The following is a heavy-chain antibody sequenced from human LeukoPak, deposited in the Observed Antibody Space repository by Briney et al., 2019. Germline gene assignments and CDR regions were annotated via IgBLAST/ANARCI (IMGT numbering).Heavy chain of an antibody. V-gene: IGHV3-23*01. CDR1: GFTFSSYA. D-gene: IGHD4-17*01. Sequence: GGSLRPSCAASGFTFSSYAMSWVRQAPGKGLEWVSAISGSGGSTYYADSVKGRFTISRDNSKNTLYLQMNSLRAEDTAVYYCATMDYGDYVFYGMALDYWGQGTLVTVSS. CDR3: ATMDYGDYVFYGMALDY. J-gene: IGHJ4*02. CDR2: ISGSGGST.